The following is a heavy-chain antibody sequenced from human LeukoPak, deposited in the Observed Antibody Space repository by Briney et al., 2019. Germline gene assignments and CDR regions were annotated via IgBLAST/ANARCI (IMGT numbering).Heavy chain of an antibody. CDR3: ARDYAAAAGGLDYYYYGMDV. CDR1: GFTFSTSW. D-gene: IGHD6-13*01. J-gene: IGHJ6*02. V-gene: IGHV3-7*01. CDR2: IRKDGSDI. Sequence: GGSLRLSCAASGFTFSTSWMSWVRQAPGKGLEWVANIRKDGSDIHYVDSVKGRFTISRDNAKNSLYLEMSSLRGEDTALYYCARDYAAAAGGLDYYYYGMDVWGQGTTVTVSS.